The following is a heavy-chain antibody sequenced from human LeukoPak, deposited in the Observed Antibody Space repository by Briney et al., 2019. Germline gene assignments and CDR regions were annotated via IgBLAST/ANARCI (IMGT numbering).Heavy chain of an antibody. V-gene: IGHV4-59*08. D-gene: IGHD1-26*01. CDR2: IYYSGST. J-gene: IGHJ4*02. Sequence: SETLSLTCTVSGGSLTNYYWTWIRQPPGKGLEWIAYIYYSGSTNYNPSLKSRVTISVDTSKNQFSLNLSSVTAADTAVYYCARRGGSYYSFDYWGQGTLVTVSS. CDR1: GGSLTNYY. CDR3: ARRGGSYYSFDY.